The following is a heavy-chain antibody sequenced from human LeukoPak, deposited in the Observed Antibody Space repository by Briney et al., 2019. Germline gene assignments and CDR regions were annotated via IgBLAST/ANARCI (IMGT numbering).Heavy chain of an antibody. CDR2: ISAYNANT. J-gene: IGHJ4*02. V-gene: IGHV1-18*01. D-gene: IGHD3-22*01. Sequence: ASVKVSCKASGYTFTSYGMSWVRQAPGQGLEWMEWISAYNANTNYAQKLQGRVTMTTDTSTSTAYMELSSLRSEDTAVYYCARDLRTSSGYGYWGQGTLVTVSS. CDR3: ARDLRTSSGYGY. CDR1: GYTFTSYG.